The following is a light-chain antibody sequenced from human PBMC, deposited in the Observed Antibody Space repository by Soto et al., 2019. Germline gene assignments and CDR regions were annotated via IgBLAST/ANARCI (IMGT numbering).Light chain of an antibody. J-gene: IGKJ5*01. V-gene: IGKV3-20*01. CDR1: QSVSSSY. Sequence: EIVLTQSPCTLSLSPGERATLSCRASQSVSSSYLAWYQQKPGQAPRLLIYGASSRATGIPDRFSGSGSGTDFTLTISRLEPEDFAVYYCQQYGSSLFGQGTRLEIK. CDR2: GAS. CDR3: QQYGSSL.